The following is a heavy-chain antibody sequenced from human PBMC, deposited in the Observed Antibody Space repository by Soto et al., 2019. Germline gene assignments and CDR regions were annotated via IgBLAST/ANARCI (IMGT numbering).Heavy chain of an antibody. D-gene: IGHD3-10*01. Sequence: ASVKVSCKASGGTFSSYAISWVRQAPGQGLEWMGGIIPIFGTANYAQKFQGRVTITADESTSTAYMELSNLRSEDTAVYYCARDYYGSGTDGMDVWGQGTTVTVSS. J-gene: IGHJ6*02. CDR3: ARDYYGSGTDGMDV. CDR1: GGTFSSYA. V-gene: IGHV1-69*13. CDR2: IIPIFGTA.